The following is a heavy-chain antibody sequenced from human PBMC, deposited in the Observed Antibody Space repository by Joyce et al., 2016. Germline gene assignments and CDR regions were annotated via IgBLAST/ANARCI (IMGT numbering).Heavy chain of an antibody. CDR1: GSASFPDYY. D-gene: IGHD3-3*01. J-gene: IGHJ6*03. Sequence: VQLVESGGGVAKPGGSLRLSCVASGSASFPDYYMSWIGQAPGKCHEWMTSIGSSEIPIYYADSVKGRYTVARDNSKNFLFLHMYNLRVEEAAVYYCARDRVQSSFGAVPNHLCMVGGGKGT. CDR3: ARDRVQSSFGAVPNHLCMVG. CDR2: IGSSEIPI. V-gene: IGHV3-11*04.